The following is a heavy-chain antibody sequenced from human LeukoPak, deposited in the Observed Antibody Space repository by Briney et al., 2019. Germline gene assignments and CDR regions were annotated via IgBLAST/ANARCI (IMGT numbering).Heavy chain of an antibody. V-gene: IGHV3-23*01. CDR1: GFTVSSNY. D-gene: IGHD2-2*01. J-gene: IGHJ5*02. CDR2: ISGSGGST. Sequence: QPGGSLRLSCAASGFTVSSNYMSWVRQAPGKGLEWVSAISGSGGSTYYADSVKGRFTISRDNSKNTLYLQMNSLRAEDTAVYYCAKEEMGGIVVVPAASPWFDPWGQGTLVTVSS. CDR3: AKEEMGGIVVVPAASPWFDP.